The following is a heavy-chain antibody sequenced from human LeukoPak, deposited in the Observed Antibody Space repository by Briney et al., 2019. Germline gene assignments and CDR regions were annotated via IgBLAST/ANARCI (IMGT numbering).Heavy chain of an antibody. D-gene: IGHD1-26*01. Sequence: SETLSLTCTVSGGSISSYYWSWIRQPPGKGLEWIGYIYYSGSTNYNPSLKSRVTISVDTSKNQFSLKLSSVTAADTAVYCCARSLGYSGSYYWFDPWGQGTLVTVSS. V-gene: IGHV4-59*08. J-gene: IGHJ5*02. CDR2: IYYSGST. CDR1: GGSISSYY. CDR3: ARSLGYSGSYYWFDP.